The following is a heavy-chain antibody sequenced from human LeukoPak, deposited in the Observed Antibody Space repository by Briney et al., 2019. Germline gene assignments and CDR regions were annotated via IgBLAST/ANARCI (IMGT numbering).Heavy chain of an antibody. Sequence: SETLSLTCTVSGGSISSGDYYWSWIRQPPGKGPEWIGYIYYSGSTYYNPSLKSRVTISVDTSKNQFSLKLSSVTAADTAVYYCARVDTAMVPPDYWGQGTLVTVSS. V-gene: IGHV4-30-4*01. D-gene: IGHD5-18*01. CDR3: ARVDTAMVPPDY. CDR2: IYYSGST. CDR1: GGSISSGDYY. J-gene: IGHJ4*02.